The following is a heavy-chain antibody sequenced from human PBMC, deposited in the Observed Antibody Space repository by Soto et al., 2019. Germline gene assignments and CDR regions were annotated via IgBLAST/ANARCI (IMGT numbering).Heavy chain of an antibody. Sequence: SETLSLTCAVYGGSFSGYYWSWIRQPPGKGLEWIGEINHSGSTNYNPSLKSRVTIPVDTSKNQFSLKLSSVTAADTAVYYCARGPFGYYDSSGYSRAFYYYYGMDVWGQGTTVTVSS. D-gene: IGHD3-22*01. CDR3: ARGPFGYYDSSGYSRAFYYYYGMDV. V-gene: IGHV4-34*01. CDR1: GGSFSGYY. J-gene: IGHJ6*02. CDR2: INHSGST.